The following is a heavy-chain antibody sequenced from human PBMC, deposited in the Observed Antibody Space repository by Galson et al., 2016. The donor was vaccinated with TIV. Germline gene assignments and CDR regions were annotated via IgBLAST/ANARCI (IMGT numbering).Heavy chain of an antibody. CDR3: ASATPSVFGVVMTLDF. J-gene: IGHJ4*02. CDR2: TYYRSKWYN. D-gene: IGHD3-3*01. V-gene: IGHV6-1*01. Sequence: CAISGDSVSSNSSAWNWIRQSPPRGLQWLGRTYYRSKWYNDYALAVKSRITINPDTSKNQVSLQLQPVTPEDTAVYYCASATPSVFGVVMTLDFWGQGTLVTVSS. CDR1: GDSVSSNSSA.